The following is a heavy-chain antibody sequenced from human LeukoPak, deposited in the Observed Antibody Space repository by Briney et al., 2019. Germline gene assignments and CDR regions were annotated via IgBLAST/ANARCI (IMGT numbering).Heavy chain of an antibody. CDR3: AKAPTYYYDSSGYYDAEYFQH. Sequence: PGGSLRLSCAASGFTFSSYAMSWVRQAPGKGLEWVSAISGSGGGTYYADSVKGRFTISRDNSKNTLYLQMNSLRAEDTAVYYCAKAPTYYYDSSGYYDAEYFQHWGQGTLVTVSS. CDR2: ISGSGGGT. CDR1: GFTFSSYA. V-gene: IGHV3-23*01. J-gene: IGHJ1*01. D-gene: IGHD3-22*01.